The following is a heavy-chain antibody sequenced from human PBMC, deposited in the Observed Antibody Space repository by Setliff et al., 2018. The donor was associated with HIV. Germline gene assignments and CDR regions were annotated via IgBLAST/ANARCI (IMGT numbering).Heavy chain of an antibody. CDR2: IYPGDSVT. CDR3: VRYIGAAAGYIDH. D-gene: IGHD6-25*01. V-gene: IGHV5-51*01. Sequence: GESLKISCKGSGYSFTSYWIGWVRQMPGKGLEWMGIIYPGDSVTRYSPSFQGQVTISADKSTTTAYLDWASLKASDTAMYYCVRYIGAAAGYIDHWGRGTLVTVSS. J-gene: IGHJ4*02. CDR1: GYSFTSYW.